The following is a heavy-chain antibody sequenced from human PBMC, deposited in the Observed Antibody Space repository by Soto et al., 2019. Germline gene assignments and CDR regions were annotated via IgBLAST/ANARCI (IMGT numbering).Heavy chain of an antibody. CDR1: GFTFSSYG. CDR2: ISYDGSNK. CDR3: AKDNGLGVLIVYYFDY. Sequence: QVQLVESGGGVVQPGRSLRLSCAASGFTFSSYGMHWVRQAPGKGLEWVAVISYDGSNKYYADSVKGRFTISRDNSKNTLYLQMNSLRAEDTAVYYCAKDNGLGVLIVYYFDYWGQGTLVTVSS. J-gene: IGHJ4*02. V-gene: IGHV3-30*18. D-gene: IGHD2-21*01.